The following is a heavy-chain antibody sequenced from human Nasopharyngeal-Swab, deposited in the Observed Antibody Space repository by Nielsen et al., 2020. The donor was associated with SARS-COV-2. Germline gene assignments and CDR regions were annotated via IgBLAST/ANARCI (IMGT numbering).Heavy chain of an antibody. V-gene: IGHV3-15*07. CDR1: GLAFSLTW. J-gene: IGHJ3*02. CDR2: IKSRAHGETT. CDR3: ARSVGSFYGQGAFDI. D-gene: IGHD1-26*01. Sequence: GGSLRLSCGASGLAFSLTWMNWVRQAPGKGLEWVGRIKSRAHGETTDYAAYVKGRFTISRDGAESIAYLQMNSLETEDTGVYYCARSVGSFYGQGAFDIWGQGTMVTVSS.